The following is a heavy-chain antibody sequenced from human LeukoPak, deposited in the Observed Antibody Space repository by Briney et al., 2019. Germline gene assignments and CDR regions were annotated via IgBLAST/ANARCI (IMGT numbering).Heavy chain of an antibody. V-gene: IGHV3-11*01. J-gene: IGHJ3*02. CDR3: ARGQGGVRGVITHDAFDI. CDR2: ISSSGYTI. Sequence: PGGSLRLSRVASGFIFSDYYMSWIRQAPGKGLEWVSYISSSGYTIYYADSVKGRFTISRDNAKNSLYLQMNSLRAEDTAVYYCARGQGGVRGVITHDAFDIWGQGTKVTVSS. D-gene: IGHD3-10*01. CDR1: GFIFSDYY.